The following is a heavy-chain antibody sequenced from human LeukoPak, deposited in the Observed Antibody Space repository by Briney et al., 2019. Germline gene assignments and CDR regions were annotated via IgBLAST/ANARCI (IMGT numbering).Heavy chain of an antibody. CDR2: ITGSGGST. D-gene: IGHD3-3*01. V-gene: IGHV3-23*01. CDR3: AKRLYDFWSGYYPNWFDP. CDR1: GFTFSSYA. Sequence: PGGSLRLSCAASGFTFSSYAMTWVRQAPGKGLEWVSTITGSGGSTYYADSVKGRFTISRGNSKNTLYLQMNSLRAEDTAVYYCAKRLYDFWSGYYPNWFDPWGQGTLVTVSS. J-gene: IGHJ5*02.